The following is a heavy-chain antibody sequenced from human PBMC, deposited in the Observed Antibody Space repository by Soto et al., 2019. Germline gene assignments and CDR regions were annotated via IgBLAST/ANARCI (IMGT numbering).Heavy chain of an antibody. V-gene: IGHV1-3*01. CDR2: INAGNGNT. CDR1: GYTFTSYA. D-gene: IGHD6-13*01. CDR3: ARDWPGIAAAGTVFDY. J-gene: IGHJ4*02. Sequence: ASVKVSCKASGYTFTSYAMHWVRQAPGQRLEWMGWINAGNGNTKYSQKFQGRVTITRDTSASTAYMELSSLRSEDTAVYYCARDWPGIAAAGTVFDYWGQGTLVTVSS.